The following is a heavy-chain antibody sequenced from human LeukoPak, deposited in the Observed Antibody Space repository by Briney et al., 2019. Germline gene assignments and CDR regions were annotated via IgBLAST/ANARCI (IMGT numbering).Heavy chain of an antibody. Sequence: PGASVKVSCKASGYTFTSYDINWVRQATGQGLEWMGWMNPNSGNTGYAQKFQGRVTITRNTSISTAYMELSSLRSEDTAVYYCARGSLDRRRGSYGYWGQGTLVTVSS. V-gene: IGHV1-8*03. CDR3: ARGSLDRRRGSYGY. D-gene: IGHD1-26*01. CDR2: MNPNSGNT. CDR1: GYTFTSYD. J-gene: IGHJ4*02.